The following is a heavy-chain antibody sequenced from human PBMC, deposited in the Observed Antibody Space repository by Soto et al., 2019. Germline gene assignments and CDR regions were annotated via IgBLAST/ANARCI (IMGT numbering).Heavy chain of an antibody. CDR1: GGSISSSNW. CDR2: IYHSGST. CDR3: ARETSYYDSSGYYRNFDY. Sequence: QVQLQESGPGLVKPSGTLSLTCAVSGGSISSSNWWSWVRQPPGKGLEWIGEIYHSGSTNYHPSLKSRVTISVDKSKNQFSLKLSSVTAADTAVYYCARETSYYDSSGYYRNFDYWGQGTLVTVSS. J-gene: IGHJ4*02. V-gene: IGHV4-4*02. D-gene: IGHD3-22*01.